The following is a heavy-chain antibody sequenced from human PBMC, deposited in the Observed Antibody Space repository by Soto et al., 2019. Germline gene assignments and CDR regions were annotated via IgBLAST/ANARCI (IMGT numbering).Heavy chain of an antibody. J-gene: IGHJ4*02. CDR3: AREGYYDSSGYWIFDY. CDR2: IIPIFGTA. CDR1: GGTFSSYA. Sequence: SSVKVSCKDSGGTFSSYAISWVRQAPGQGLEWMGGIIPIFGTANYAQKFQGRVTITADESTSTAYMELSSLRSEDTAVYYCAREGYYDSSGYWIFDYWGQGTLGTVSS. V-gene: IGHV1-69*13. D-gene: IGHD3-22*01.